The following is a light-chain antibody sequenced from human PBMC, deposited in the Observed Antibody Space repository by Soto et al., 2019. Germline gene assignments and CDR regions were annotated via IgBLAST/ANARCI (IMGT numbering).Light chain of an antibody. CDR3: CSYAGSYYV. V-gene: IGLV2-11*01. CDR1: SSDVGGYNY. CDR2: DGS. J-gene: IGLJ1*01. Sequence: QSALTQPRSVSGSPGQSVTISCTGTSSDVGGYNYVSWYQQHPGKAPKLMIYDGSKRPSGVPDRFSGSKSGNTASLTISGLQAEDDDDYYCCSYAGSYYVFGTGTMLTVL.